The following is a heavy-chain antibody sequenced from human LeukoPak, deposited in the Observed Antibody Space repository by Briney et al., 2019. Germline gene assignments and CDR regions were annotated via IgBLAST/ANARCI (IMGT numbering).Heavy chain of an antibody. CDR2: IIPIFGTA. J-gene: IGHJ4*02. D-gene: IGHD2-15*01. Sequence: GSSVKVSCKASGGTFSSYAISWVRQAPGQGLEWMGGIIPIFGTANYAQKFQGRVTITTDESTSTAYMELSSLRSEDTAVYYCAREMGGYCSGGSCYNYFDYWGQGTLVTVSS. CDR1: GGTFSSYA. V-gene: IGHV1-69*05. CDR3: AREMGGYCSGGSCYNYFDY.